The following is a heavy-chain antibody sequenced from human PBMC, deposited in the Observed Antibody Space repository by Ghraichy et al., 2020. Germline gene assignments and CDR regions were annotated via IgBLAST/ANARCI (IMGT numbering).Heavy chain of an antibody. Sequence: SETLSLTCTVSRGSVSSSSYYWSWIRQPPGKGLEWIGYIHYRGSTNYSPSLKSRVTISLDTSKNQVSLKLSSVTAADTAVYYCARALNPLYYSGLGSPLMGVWGQGTTVTVS. CDR2: IHYRGST. V-gene: IGHV4-61*01. CDR1: RGSVSSSSYY. J-gene: IGHJ6*02. D-gene: IGHD3-10*01. CDR3: ARALNPLYYSGLGSPLMGV.